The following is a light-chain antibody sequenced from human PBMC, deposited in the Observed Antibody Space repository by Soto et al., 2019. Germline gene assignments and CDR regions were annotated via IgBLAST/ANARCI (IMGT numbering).Light chain of an antibody. V-gene: IGLV3-21*02. Sequence: SYELTQPPSVSVAPGQTATISCGENNIDSRTVHWYQQKPGQAPLLVVYDNSFRPSGIPNRFSGSNSGNTATLTISRVEAGDEADYYCQVWDNVDDHIYAFGTGTKVTVL. CDR1: NIDSRT. CDR3: QVWDNVDDHIYA. CDR2: DNS. J-gene: IGLJ1*01.